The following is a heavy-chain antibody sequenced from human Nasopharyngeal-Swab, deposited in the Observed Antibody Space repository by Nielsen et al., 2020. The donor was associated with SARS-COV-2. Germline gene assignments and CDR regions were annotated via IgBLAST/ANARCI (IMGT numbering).Heavy chain of an antibody. CDR1: GGSISSSSHY. Sequence: SETLSLTCTVSGGSISSSSHYWGWIRQPPGEGLEWIGSIYYSGSTYYNPSLKSRVTISVDTSKNQFSLKLSSVTAADTAVYYCARLTVLLWFGEPTYMDVWGKGTTVTVSS. CDR3: ARLTVLLWFGEPTYMDV. V-gene: IGHV4-39*01. J-gene: IGHJ6*03. CDR2: IYYSGST. D-gene: IGHD3-10*01.